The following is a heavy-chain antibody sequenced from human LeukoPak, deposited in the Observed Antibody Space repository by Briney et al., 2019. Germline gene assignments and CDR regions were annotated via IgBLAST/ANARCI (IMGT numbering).Heavy chain of an antibody. J-gene: IGHJ3*01. D-gene: IGHD1-26*01. Sequence: GGSLRLSCAASGFTFGSYAMHWVRQAPGKGLEWVAVISYDGSNKYYADSVKGRFTISRDNSKNTLYLQMNSLRADDTAEYYCAKSLLTTASGTGRAFDLWGQGTMVTVSS. CDR2: ISYDGSNK. V-gene: IGHV3-30-3*01. CDR3: AKSLLTTASGTGRAFDL. CDR1: GFTFGSYA.